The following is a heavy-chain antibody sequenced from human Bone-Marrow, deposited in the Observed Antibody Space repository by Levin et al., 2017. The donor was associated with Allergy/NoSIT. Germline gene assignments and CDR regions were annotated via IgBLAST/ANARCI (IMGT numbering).Heavy chain of an antibody. CDR3: AKDLQMDS. CDR2: INWNSRSI. V-gene: IGHV3-9*01. Sequence: PGGSLRLSCVASGFTFDDYAMHWVRQVPGKGLEWVSGINWNSRSIGYAKSVKGRFTISRDNAKNTLYLQMNILRVEDTAFYYCAKDLQMDSWGQGTLVTVSS. J-gene: IGHJ4*02. D-gene: IGHD5-24*01. CDR1: GFTFDDYA.